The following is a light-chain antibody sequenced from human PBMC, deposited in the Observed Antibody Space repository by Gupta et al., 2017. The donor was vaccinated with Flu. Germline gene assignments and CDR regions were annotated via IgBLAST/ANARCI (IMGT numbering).Light chain of an antibody. Sequence: DIQMTQSPSTLSASVGDRVTLTCRASQSVSIWLAWYQQKPGKAPKVLIYMSSRVESGVPTRFSGSGSGTEFTLTISSRQPDDFATYYCQHESCSSRTFGQGTKVEV. V-gene: IGKV1-5*03. CDR3: QHESCSSRT. CDR2: MSS. J-gene: IGKJ1*01. CDR1: QSVSIW.